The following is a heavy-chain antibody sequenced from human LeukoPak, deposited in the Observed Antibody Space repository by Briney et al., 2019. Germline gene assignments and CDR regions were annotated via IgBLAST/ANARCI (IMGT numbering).Heavy chain of an antibody. CDR2: IYYSGST. Sequence: SETLSLTCTVSGGSISSSSYYWGWIRQPPGKGLEWIGSIYYSGSTYYNPSLKSRVTISVDTSKNQFSLKLSSVTAADTAVCYCARDPAGTWPFDIWGQGTMVTVSS. CDR3: ARDPAGTWPFDI. J-gene: IGHJ3*02. V-gene: IGHV4-39*07. D-gene: IGHD6-13*01. CDR1: GGSISSSSYY.